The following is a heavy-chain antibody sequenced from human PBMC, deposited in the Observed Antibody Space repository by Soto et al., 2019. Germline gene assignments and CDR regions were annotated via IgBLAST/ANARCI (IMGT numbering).Heavy chain of an antibody. V-gene: IGHV3-7*01. CDR3: ARGWGYFDSSRFPYLYAMDV. J-gene: IGHJ6*02. CDR1: GFTFSTYW. CDR2: IKEDGSEK. D-gene: IGHD3-22*01. Sequence: PGGSLRLSCAASGFTFSTYWMSWVRQAPGKGLEWVANIKEDGSEKYYVDSVEGRFTISRDNAKNSLYLQMTSLRAEDTALYYCARGWGYFDSSRFPYLYAMDVWGQGTTVTVYS.